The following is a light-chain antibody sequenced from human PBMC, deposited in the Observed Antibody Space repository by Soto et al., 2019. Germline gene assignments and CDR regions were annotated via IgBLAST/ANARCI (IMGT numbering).Light chain of an antibody. J-gene: IGKJ1*01. CDR3: QQCYMGWT. V-gene: IGKV1-5*01. CDR2: DAS. CDR1: QSVVRF. Sequence: DIQMTPSPSTLSASVGDRVTITCRASQSVVRFLAWYQHQPGKAPKLLIYDASTLESGVPSRFGGTGSGTEFTFSITSLQPEDFGTYYCQQCYMGWTFGQGTKVDI.